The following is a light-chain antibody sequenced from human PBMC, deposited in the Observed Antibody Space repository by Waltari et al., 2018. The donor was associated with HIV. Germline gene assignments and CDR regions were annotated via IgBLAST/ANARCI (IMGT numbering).Light chain of an antibody. Sequence: EIVLTQSPGTLSPSPGERATLSCRASQSVSSSYLAWYQQEPGQAPRLLIYAASRRATGIPDRFSGSGSGTDFTLTISGLEPEDFAVYYCQQYGSSPYTFGQGTNLEIK. V-gene: IGKV3-20*01. CDR2: AAS. J-gene: IGKJ2*01. CDR3: QQYGSSPYT. CDR1: QSVSSSY.